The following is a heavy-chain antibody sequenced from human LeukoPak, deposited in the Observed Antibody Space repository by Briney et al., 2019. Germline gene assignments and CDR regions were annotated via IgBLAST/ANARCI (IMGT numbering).Heavy chain of an antibody. CDR3: AKDLYAYFDY. D-gene: IGHD4-17*01. Sequence: PGGSLLLSCAASGFTFSSYAMRWVRQAPGKGLEWVSAISGSGGSTYYADSVKGRFTISRDNSKNTLYLQMNSLRAEDTAVYYCAKDLYAYFDYWGQGTLVTVSS. CDR2: ISGSGGST. V-gene: IGHV3-23*01. CDR1: GFTFSSYA. J-gene: IGHJ4*02.